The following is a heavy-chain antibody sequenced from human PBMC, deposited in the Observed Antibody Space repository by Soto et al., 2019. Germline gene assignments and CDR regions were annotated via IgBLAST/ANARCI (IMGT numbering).Heavy chain of an antibody. V-gene: IGHV4-30-4*01. CDR1: GGSISSGDYY. CDR3: ASNSYGYTSYDY. J-gene: IGHJ4*02. D-gene: IGHD5-18*01. Sequence: PSETLSLTCTVSGGSISSGDYYWSWIRQPPGKGLEWIGYIYYSGSTYYNPSLKSRVTISVDTSKNQFSLKLSSVTAADTAVYYFASNSYGYTSYDYWGQGTLVTVSS. CDR2: IYYSGST.